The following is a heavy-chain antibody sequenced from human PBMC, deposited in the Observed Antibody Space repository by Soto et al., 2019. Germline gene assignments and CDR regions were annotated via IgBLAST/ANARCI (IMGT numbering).Heavy chain of an antibody. Sequence: SETLSLTCTVSGGSIGSYYWSWIRQPPGKGLEWIGYIYYSVSTNYNPSLKSRVTISVDTSKNQFSLKLSSVTAADTAVYYCAREDYYDSSGFSWGFDPWGQGTLVTVS. D-gene: IGHD3-22*01. J-gene: IGHJ5*02. CDR2: IYYSVST. CDR3: AREDYYDSSGFSWGFDP. V-gene: IGHV4-59*01. CDR1: GGSIGSYY.